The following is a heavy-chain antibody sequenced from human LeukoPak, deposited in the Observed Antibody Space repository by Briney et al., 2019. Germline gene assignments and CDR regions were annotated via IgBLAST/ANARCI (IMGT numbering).Heavy chain of an antibody. V-gene: IGHV5-51*01. CDR2: IYPGDSDT. J-gene: IGHJ3*02. Sequence: GESLKISCKGSGYSFTSYWIGWVRQMPGKGLEWMGIIYPGDSDTRYSPSFQGQVTISADKSISTAYLQWSSLKASDTAMYYCASWPIFGVVIPDAFDIWGQGTMVTVSS. D-gene: IGHD3-3*01. CDR3: ASWPIFGVVIPDAFDI. CDR1: GYSFTSYW.